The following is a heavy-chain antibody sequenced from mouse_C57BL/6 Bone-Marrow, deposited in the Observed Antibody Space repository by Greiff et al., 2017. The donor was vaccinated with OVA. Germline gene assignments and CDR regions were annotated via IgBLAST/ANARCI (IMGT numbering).Heavy chain of an antibody. CDR3: ASYYDYSWFAY. Sequence: VQLKQSGPELVKPGASVKISCKASGYSFTGYYMNWVKQSPEKSLEWIGEINPSTGGTTYNQKFKAKATLTVDKSSSTAYMQLKSLTSEDSAVYYCASYYDYSWFAYWGQGTLVTVSA. CDR2: INPSTGGT. J-gene: IGHJ3*01. D-gene: IGHD2-4*01. V-gene: IGHV1-42*01. CDR1: GYSFTGYY.